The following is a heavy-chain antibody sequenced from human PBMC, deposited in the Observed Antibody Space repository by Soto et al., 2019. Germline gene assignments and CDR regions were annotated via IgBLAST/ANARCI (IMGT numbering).Heavy chain of an antibody. J-gene: IGHJ4*02. CDR1: GFTFSNYG. CDR3: AKDRSIASAGEFLDH. CDR2: ISYDGSNK. Sequence: QVQLVESGGGVVQPGRSLRLSCAASGFTFSNYGIHWVRQAPGKGLEWVAVISYDGSNKYYADSVKGRFTISRDNSKNTLYLQMNSLRAEDTALYYCAKDRSIASAGEFLDHWGQGTLVTVSS. D-gene: IGHD6-13*01. V-gene: IGHV3-30*18.